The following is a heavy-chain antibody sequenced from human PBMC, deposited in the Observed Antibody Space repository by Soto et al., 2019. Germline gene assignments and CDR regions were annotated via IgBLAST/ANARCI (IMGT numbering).Heavy chain of an antibody. CDR2: ISSNGGST. V-gene: IGHV3-64*01. J-gene: IGHJ4*02. CDR3: ASGGRGYGSGSYSLDY. CDR1: GFTFSSYA. D-gene: IGHD3-10*01. Sequence: EVQLVESGGGLVQPGGSLRLSCAASGFTFSSYAMHWVRQAPGKGLEYVSAISSNGGSTYYANSVKGRFTISRDNSKNTLYLHMGSLRAEDMAVYYCASGGRGYGSGSYSLDYWGQGTLVTVSS.